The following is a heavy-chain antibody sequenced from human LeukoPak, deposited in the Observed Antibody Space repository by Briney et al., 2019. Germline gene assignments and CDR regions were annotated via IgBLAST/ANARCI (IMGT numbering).Heavy chain of an antibody. D-gene: IGHD4-11*01. CDR1: GFTVSSNY. V-gene: IGHV3-66*02. Sequence: PGGSLRLSCAASGFTVSSNYMSWVRQAPGKGLEWVSVIYSGGSTYYADSVKGRFTISRDNSKNTLYLQMNSLRAEDTAVYYRARGKVTVPLYYFDYWGQGTLVTVSS. CDR3: ARGKVTVPLYYFDY. CDR2: IYSGGST. J-gene: IGHJ4*02.